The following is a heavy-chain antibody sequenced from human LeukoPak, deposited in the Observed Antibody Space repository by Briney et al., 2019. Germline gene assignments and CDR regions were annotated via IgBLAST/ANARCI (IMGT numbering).Heavy chain of an antibody. CDR3: AGCSGGSPIDAFHI. CDR2: IYYSGSN. V-gene: IGHV4-31*03. CDR1: GGSIISGAYY. D-gene: IGHD2-15*01. Sequence: SETLSVTCTVSGGSIISGAYYWSWIRQHPGKGLEWIGYIYYSGSNYYNPSLKSRVTISVDTSKNQFSLKLSSVTAADTAVYYCAGCSGGSPIDAFHIWGQGTMVTVSS. J-gene: IGHJ3*02.